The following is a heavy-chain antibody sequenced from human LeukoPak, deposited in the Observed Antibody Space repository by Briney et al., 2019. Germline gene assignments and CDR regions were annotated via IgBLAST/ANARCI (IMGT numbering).Heavy chain of an antibody. J-gene: IGHJ6*04. CDR1: AFTFSYYS. V-gene: IGHV3-48*01. Sequence: PGGSLRLSCAASAFTFSYYSMNWVRQAPGKGLEWISYISSSSSTIYYADSVKGRFTISRDNAKNSLYLQMNSLRAEDTAVYYCAELGITMIGGVWGKGTTVTISS. CDR2: ISSSSSTI. CDR3: AELGITMIGGV. D-gene: IGHD3-10*02.